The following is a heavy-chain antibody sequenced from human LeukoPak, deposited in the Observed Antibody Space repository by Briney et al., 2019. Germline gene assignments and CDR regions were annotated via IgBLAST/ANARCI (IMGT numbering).Heavy chain of an antibody. J-gene: IGHJ4*02. D-gene: IGHD6-19*01. CDR3: ARLRRGGWEYFDF. Sequence: AGSLRLSCAASGFTFSYYWMSWVRQAPGKGLEWVANIEQEGSDKSYVDSVTGRFTISRDNARDSLYLQMNNLRAEDTAVYYCARLRRGGWEYFDFWGQGTLVTVSA. CDR2: IEQEGSDK. CDR1: GFTFSYYW. V-gene: IGHV3-7*01.